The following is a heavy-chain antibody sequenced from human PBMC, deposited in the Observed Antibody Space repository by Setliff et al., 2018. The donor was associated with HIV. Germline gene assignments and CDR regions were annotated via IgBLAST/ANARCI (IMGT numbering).Heavy chain of an antibody. CDR3: ARGPPDYYDSSGYYWGHWD. CDR1: GYTSTSYY. CDR2: IIPIFGTA. Sequence: SVKVSCKASGYTSTSYYMHWVRQAPGQGLEWMGGIIPIFGTANYAQKFQGRVTITTDESTSTAYMELSSLRSEDTAVYYCARGPPDYYDSSGYYWGHWDWAQGTLVTVSS. D-gene: IGHD3-22*01. V-gene: IGHV1-69*05. J-gene: IGHJ4*02.